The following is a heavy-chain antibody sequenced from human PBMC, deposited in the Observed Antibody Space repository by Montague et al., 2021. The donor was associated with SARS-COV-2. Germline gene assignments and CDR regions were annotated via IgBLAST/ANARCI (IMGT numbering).Heavy chain of an antibody. J-gene: IGHJ4*02. CDR3: ARGGDIGAWDD. Sequence: SETLSLTCTVSGGSISSYYWSWIRQPPGKGLEWIGYIYYSGSTNYNPSLKSRVTISVDTSKNQFSLKLSSVTAADTAVYYCARGGDIGAWDDWGQGTPVTVSS. CDR1: GGSISSYY. CDR2: IYYSGST. D-gene: IGHD5-12*01. V-gene: IGHV4-59*01.